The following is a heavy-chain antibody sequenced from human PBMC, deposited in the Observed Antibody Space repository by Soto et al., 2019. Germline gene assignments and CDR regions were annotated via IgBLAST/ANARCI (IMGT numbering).Heavy chain of an antibody. Sequence: GASVKVSCKASGDSFTKYTVNWVRQAPRQGLEWMGGIIPRFGTTNYAPTLQDRVTITADASMNTVYMELSSLRSDDTALYYCARGRGLYNSGRSQLDSWGPGTLVTVSS. J-gene: IGHJ4*02. V-gene: IGHV1-69*13. CDR2: IIPRFGTT. CDR3: ARGRGLYNSGRSQLDS. CDR1: GDSFTKYT. D-gene: IGHD1-1*01.